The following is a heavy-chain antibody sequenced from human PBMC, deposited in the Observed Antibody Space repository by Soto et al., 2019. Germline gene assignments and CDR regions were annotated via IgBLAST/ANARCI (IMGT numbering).Heavy chain of an antibody. CDR1: GGTFSSYA. CDR2: IIPIFGTA. D-gene: IGHD6-13*01. CDR3: ARAIGAAPPPFYYYGMDF. J-gene: IGHJ6*02. Sequence: QVQLVQSGAEVKKPGSSVKVSCKASGGTFSSYAISWVRQAPGQGLEWMGGIIPIFGTANYAQKFQGRVTITADESTSTAYMELSSLRSEDTAVYYCARAIGAAPPPFYYYGMDFWGQGTTVTVSS. V-gene: IGHV1-69*01.